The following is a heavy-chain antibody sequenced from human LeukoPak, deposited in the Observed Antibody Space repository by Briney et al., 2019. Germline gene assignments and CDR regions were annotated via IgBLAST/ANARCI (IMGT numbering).Heavy chain of an antibody. CDR2: INHSGST. CDR1: GDSMSRSSYY. D-gene: IGHD3-3*01. V-gene: IGHV4-39*07. J-gene: IGHJ4*02. Sequence: SETLSLTCTVSGDSMSRSSYYWGWIRQPPGKGLEWIGEINHSGSTNYNPSLKSRVTISVDTSKNQFSLKLSSVTAADTAVYYCATLWSGYYLWGQGTLVTVSS. CDR3: ATLWSGYYL.